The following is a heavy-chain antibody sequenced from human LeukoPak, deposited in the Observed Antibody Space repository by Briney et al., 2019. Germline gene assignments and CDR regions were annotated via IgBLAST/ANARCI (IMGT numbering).Heavy chain of an antibody. CDR2: INSNSGGT. CDR3: AIGGYQLLLSWFDP. Sequence: ASVKVSCKASGYTFTGYYMHWVRQAPGQGLEWMGWINSNSGGTNYAQKFQGRVTMTRDTSISTAYMELSRLRSDDTAVYYCAIGGYQLLLSWFDPWGQGTLVTVSS. V-gene: IGHV1-2*02. CDR1: GYTFTGYY. J-gene: IGHJ5*02. D-gene: IGHD2-2*01.